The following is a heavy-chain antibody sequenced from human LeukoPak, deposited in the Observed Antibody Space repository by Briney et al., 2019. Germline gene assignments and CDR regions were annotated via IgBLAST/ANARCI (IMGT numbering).Heavy chain of an antibody. Sequence: PGGSLRLSCTASGFMFRSHWMSWVRQVPGRGLEWVAHIKQDGSEKHYLDSVEGRFTLSREDAKNSLYLQMDSLRADDTAVYYCARGPHYGDRVDYLDYWGQGTLVTVSS. CDR2: IKQDGSEK. CDR1: GFMFRSHW. V-gene: IGHV3-7*01. CDR3: ARGPHYGDRVDYLDY. D-gene: IGHD4-17*01. J-gene: IGHJ4*02.